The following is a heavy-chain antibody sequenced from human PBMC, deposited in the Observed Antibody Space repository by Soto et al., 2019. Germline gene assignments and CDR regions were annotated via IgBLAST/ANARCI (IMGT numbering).Heavy chain of an antibody. Sequence: EVQLVESGGGLVQPGGSLRLSCAASGFTFSSYEMTWVRQAPGKGLEWVSYISSSGSTIYYADSVKGRFTISRDNAKNSLYLQMNSLRAEDTAVYYCASLALVGRYYYYYGMDVWGQGTTVTVSS. CDR2: ISSSGSTI. CDR3: ASLALVGRYYYYYGMDV. J-gene: IGHJ6*02. V-gene: IGHV3-48*03. CDR1: GFTFSSYE. D-gene: IGHD1-26*01.